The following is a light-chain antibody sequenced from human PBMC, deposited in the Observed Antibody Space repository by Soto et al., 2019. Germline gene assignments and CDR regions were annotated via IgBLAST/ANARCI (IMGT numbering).Light chain of an antibody. CDR3: QQYGGSLPIT. CDR1: QSVSSNY. Sequence: EIVLTQSPGTLSLSPGERASLSCRAIQSVSSNYLAWFQQKPGQAPRLLIYGASTRATGIPARFSGSGSGTEFTLTINRLEPEDFAVYYCQQYGGSLPITFGQGTRLE. CDR2: GAS. J-gene: IGKJ5*01. V-gene: IGKV3-20*01.